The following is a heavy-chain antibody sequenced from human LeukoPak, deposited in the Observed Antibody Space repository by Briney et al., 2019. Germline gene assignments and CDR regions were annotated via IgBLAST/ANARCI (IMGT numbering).Heavy chain of an antibody. D-gene: IGHD3-3*01. CDR1: GGSISSSRYY. CDR3: AEASEWSINY. J-gene: IGHJ4*02. CDR2: IYYSGTT. V-gene: IGHV4-39*01. Sequence: SEALSLTCTVSGGSISSSRYYWGWIRQPPGKGLDWIAIIYYSGTTYYNPFLKSRVTISVDTSKNQFSLKLSSVTAADTAVYYCAEASEWSINYWGQGVLVTVSS.